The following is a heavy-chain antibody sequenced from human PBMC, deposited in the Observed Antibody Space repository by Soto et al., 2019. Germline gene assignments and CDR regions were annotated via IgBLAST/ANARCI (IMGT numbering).Heavy chain of an antibody. Sequence: SVQVSSKASGGRFSSYAISWVRQAPVHGLEWMGGIIPIFVTATYAQKFQGRVTIIADKSTSTAYMQLCSLSSEDTAAYYCARAGPVAGNHGCDIWGRGRMVTV. J-gene: IGHJ3*02. D-gene: IGHD6-19*01. CDR1: GGRFSSYA. V-gene: IGHV1-69*06. CDR2: IIPIFVTA. CDR3: ARAGPVAGNHGCDI.